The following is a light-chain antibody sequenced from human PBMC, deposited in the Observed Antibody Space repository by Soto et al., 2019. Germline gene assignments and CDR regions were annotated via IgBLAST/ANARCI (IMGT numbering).Light chain of an antibody. J-gene: IGKJ1*01. CDR2: AAS. V-gene: IGKV1-8*01. Sequence: AIRMTQSPSSLPASTGDRVTITCRASQDISNYLVWYQQKPGKAPKVLIHAASTVQGGVSSRFSGSGSGTDFTLTINSLQSEDFATYYCQHYYTYPWTFGQGTKVEV. CDR1: QDISNY. CDR3: QHYYTYPWT.